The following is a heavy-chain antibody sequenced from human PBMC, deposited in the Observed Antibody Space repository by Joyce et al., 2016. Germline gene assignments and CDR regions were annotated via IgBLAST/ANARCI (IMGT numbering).Heavy chain of an antibody. J-gene: IGHJ4*02. V-gene: IGHV3-30*18. CDR3: TKGYYTIDS. Sequence: QVQLVESGGGVVQPGRSLRLSCAVSGFTFSSSGMHWVRQAPGKGPEWVAIISYDGNDKYYAESVRGRFTISRDNSKNTLHLQMDSLRPEDTAMYYCTKGYYTIDSWGQGTLVTVSS. D-gene: IGHD3-3*01. CDR1: GFTFSSSG. CDR2: ISYDGNDK.